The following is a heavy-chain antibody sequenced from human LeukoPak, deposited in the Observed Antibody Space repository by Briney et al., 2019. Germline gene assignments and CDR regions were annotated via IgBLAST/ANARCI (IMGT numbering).Heavy chain of an antibody. CDR3: ARDLRAYDSSGFNFDY. CDR2: IYYSGST. V-gene: IGHV4-61*08. CDR1: GGSISSGGYY. D-gene: IGHD3-22*01. Sequence: ASETLSLTCTVSGGSISSGGYYWSWIRQPPGKGLEWIGYIYYSGSTNYNPSLKSRVTISVDTSKNQFSLKLSSVTAADTAVYYCARDLRAYDSSGFNFDYWGQGTLVTVSS. J-gene: IGHJ4*02.